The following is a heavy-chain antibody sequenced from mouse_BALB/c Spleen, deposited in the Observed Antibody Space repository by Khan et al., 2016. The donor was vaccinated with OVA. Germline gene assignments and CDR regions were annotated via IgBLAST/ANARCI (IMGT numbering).Heavy chain of an antibody. CDR3: TRSNYYGNSFYAMDY. D-gene: IGHD1-1*01. CDR1: GYTFTSYW. Sequence: DLVKPGASVKLSCKASGYTFTSYWINWIKQRPGQGLEWIGRVSPGSGSPYYNEIFKGKATVTVDKSSSTAYIQLNSLSSEDSAVYVSTRSNYYGNSFYAMDYWGQGTSVTVSS. J-gene: IGHJ4*01. CDR2: VSPGSGSP. V-gene: IGHV1S41*01.